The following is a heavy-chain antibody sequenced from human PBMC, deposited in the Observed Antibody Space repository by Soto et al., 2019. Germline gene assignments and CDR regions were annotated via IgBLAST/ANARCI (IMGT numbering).Heavy chain of an antibody. Sequence: QVQLVESGGGVVQPGRSLRLSCAASGFTFSSYGMHWVRQAPGKGLEWVAVISYDGSNKYYADSVKGRFTISRDNSKNTLYLQMNSLRADDTAVYYCAKDPKGVARHLYYSYYGIDVWGQGTTVTVSS. CDR1: GFTFSSYG. D-gene: IGHD5-12*01. V-gene: IGHV3-30*18. J-gene: IGHJ6*02. CDR3: AKDPKGVARHLYYSYYGIDV. CDR2: ISYDGSNK.